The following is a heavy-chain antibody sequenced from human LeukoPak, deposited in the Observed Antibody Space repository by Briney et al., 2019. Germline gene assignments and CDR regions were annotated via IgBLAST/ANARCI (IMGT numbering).Heavy chain of an antibody. CDR1: ADTFSTYT. V-gene: IGHV1-69*15. J-gene: IGHJ6*03. Sequence: GSSVKVSCKASADTFSTYTISLMRQAPGQGLEWMGRVIPIFGTTNYAPNFQGRVTITADESTSTVYMELKSLTSQDTAVYFCARGGYNSGDNFYVYYLDVWGNGTTVTVSS. CDR2: VIPIFGTT. CDR3: ARGGYNSGDNFYVYYLDV. D-gene: IGHD5-18*01.